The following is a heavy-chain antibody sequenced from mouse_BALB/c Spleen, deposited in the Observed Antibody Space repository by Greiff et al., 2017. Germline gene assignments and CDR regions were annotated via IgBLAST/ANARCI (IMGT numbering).Heavy chain of an antibody. CDR2: IDPANGNT. CDR1: GFNIKDTH. J-gene: IGHJ4*01. V-gene: IGHV14-3*02. Sequence: QLQESGAELVKPGASVKLSCTASGFNIKDTHIHWVRQRPDQGLEWIGRIDPANGNTKYDPKFQGKATITADTSSNTAYLQLSSLTSEDTAVYYCARSHYRYDYAMDYWGQGTSVTVSS. D-gene: IGHD2-14*01. CDR3: ARSHYRYDYAMDY.